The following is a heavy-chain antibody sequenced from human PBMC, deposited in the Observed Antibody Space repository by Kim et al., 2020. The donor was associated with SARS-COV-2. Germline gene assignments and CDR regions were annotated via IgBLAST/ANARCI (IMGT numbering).Heavy chain of an antibody. Sequence: GGSLRLFCAASGFTFTAYAMSWVRQAPGKGLEWVSGITAVADTTHYADSVKGRFTISRDNSKNILYLQMSSLRAEDTALYYCAKDPLKYDRNWDPNWF. V-gene: IGHV3-23*01. CDR2: ITAVADTT. CDR3: AKDPLKYDRNWDPNWF. J-gene: IGHJ5*01. D-gene: IGHD1-26*01. CDR1: GFTFTAYA.